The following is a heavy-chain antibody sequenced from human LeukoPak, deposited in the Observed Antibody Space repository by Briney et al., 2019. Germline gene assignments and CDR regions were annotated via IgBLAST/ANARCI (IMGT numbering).Heavy chain of an antibody. V-gene: IGHV4-31*03. D-gene: IGHD3-16*02. Sequence: SETLSLTCTVSGGSISSGGYYWSWIRQHPGKGLEWIGYIYNSGSTYYNPSLKSRVTISVDTSKNQFSLKLSSVTAVDTAVYYCVGYPYNWFDPRGQGTLVTV. J-gene: IGHJ5*02. CDR1: GGSISSGGYY. CDR3: VGYPYNWFDP. CDR2: IYNSGST.